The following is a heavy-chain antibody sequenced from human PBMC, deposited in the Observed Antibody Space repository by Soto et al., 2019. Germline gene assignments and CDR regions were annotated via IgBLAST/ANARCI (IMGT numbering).Heavy chain of an antibody. V-gene: IGHV4-4*02. J-gene: IGHJ5*02. CDR3: ALLVPAGNWFDP. CDR1: SGSISSSNW. Sequence: QVQLQESGPGLVKPSGTLSLTCAVSSGSISSSNWWSWVRQPPGKGLEWIGEIYHSGSTNYNPYLKSRVTISVDKSKNQFSLKLSSVTAADTAVYFCALLVPAGNWFDPWGQGTLVTVSS. D-gene: IGHD2-21*01. CDR2: IYHSGST.